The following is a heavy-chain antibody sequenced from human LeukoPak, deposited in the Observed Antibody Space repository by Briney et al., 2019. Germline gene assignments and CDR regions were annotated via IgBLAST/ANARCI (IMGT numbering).Heavy chain of an antibody. CDR2: LYPDDSDT. J-gene: IGHJ4*02. V-gene: IGHV5-51*01. CDR3: ARRHGSGWYALDY. D-gene: IGHD6-19*01. CDR1: GYSFTTHW. Sequence: GEPLNISCKTSGYSFTTHWIGWVRLMPGKGLEWTGILYPDDSDTRYSPSFRGQVTMSADKSISTAYLQWSSLKASDTGVYYCARRHGSGWYALDYWGQGTLVTVSS.